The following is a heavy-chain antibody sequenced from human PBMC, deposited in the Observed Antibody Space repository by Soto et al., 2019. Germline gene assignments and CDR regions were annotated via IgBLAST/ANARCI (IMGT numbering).Heavy chain of an antibody. CDR1: GFTFSNYA. V-gene: IGHV3-30*03. CDR3: VRDMQLWRLDS. CDR2: VSYDGDNE. D-gene: IGHD2-21*01. J-gene: IGHJ4*02. Sequence: PGGSLRLSCAASGFTFSNYAMHWARQAPGKGLEWVAIVSYDGDNEYYADSVRGRFFISRDNSRNTLYLHMNSLRAEDTAVYYCVRDMQLWRLDSRGQGTPVTISS.